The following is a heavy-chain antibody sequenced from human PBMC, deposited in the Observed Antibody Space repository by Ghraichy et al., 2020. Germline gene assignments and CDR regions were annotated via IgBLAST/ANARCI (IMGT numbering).Heavy chain of an antibody. J-gene: IGHJ5*02. D-gene: IGHD2-21*02. CDR2: INPNSGGT. CDR1: GYTFTGYY. V-gene: IGHV1-2*02. CDR3: ARDAECGGDCDNWFDP. Sequence: ASVKVSCKASGYTFTGYYMHWVRQAPGQGLEWMGWINPNSGGTNYAQKFQGRVTMTRDTPISTAYMELSRLRSDDTAVYYCARDAECGGDCDNWFDPWGQGTLVTVSS.